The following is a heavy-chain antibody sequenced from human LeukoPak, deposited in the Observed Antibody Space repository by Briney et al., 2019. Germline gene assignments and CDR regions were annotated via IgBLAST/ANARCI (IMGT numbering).Heavy chain of an antibody. J-gene: IGHJ4*02. CDR2: INSDGWST. Sequence: CGSLTLSCAASGFTFRHYWMHWLRQAPGKGLAWVSRINSDGWSTSYAYSLKDRFTISRDNAKNTLYLQMNSLRADDTAGYYCPCYKVTPRGCHFGFDYWGRGTLVSVS. D-gene: IGHD5-24*01. CDR3: PCYKVTPRGCHFGFDY. CDR1: GFTFRHYW. V-gene: IGHV3-74*01.